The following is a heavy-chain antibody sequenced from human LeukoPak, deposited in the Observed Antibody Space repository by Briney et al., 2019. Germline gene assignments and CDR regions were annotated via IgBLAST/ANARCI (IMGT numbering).Heavy chain of an antibody. Sequence: PGGFLRLSCAASGFTFSSYEMNWVRQAPGKGLEWVSYISSSGSTIYYADSVKGRFTISRDNAKNSLYLQMNSLRAEDTAVYYCARDSPYYYYMDVWGKGTTVTISS. J-gene: IGHJ6*03. V-gene: IGHV3-48*03. CDR2: ISSSGSTI. CDR3: ARDSPYYYYMDV. CDR1: GFTFSSYE.